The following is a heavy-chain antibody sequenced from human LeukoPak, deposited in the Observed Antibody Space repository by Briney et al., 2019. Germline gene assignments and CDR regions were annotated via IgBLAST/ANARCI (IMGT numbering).Heavy chain of an antibody. D-gene: IGHD4-17*01. J-gene: IGHJ4*02. Sequence: ASVKVSCKGSGYTFSGYGFRCARQAPGQGLESMRWICAYSGNTKYAQKYQSRVTLTTDTSTSTAYMELRSLRSDDTAVYYCARGGGSYGDYSLWLGYWGQGTLVTVSS. V-gene: IGHV1-18*01. CDR1: GYTFSGYG. CDR3: ARGGGSYGDYSLWLGY. CDR2: ICAYSGNT.